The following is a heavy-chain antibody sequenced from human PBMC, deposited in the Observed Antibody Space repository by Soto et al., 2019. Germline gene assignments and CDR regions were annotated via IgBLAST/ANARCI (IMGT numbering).Heavy chain of an antibody. CDR1: GFIFSNFG. Sequence: QVQLVESGGGDVQPGGSLTLSCAASGFIFSNFGMHWVRQAPGKGLEWLAVISYDGNKRYYSDSVKGRFTISRDNSDNTLYLQMNTLKADDTAVYFCAKDRRIAYYYMDVWGRGSTVTVSS. CDR3: AKDRRIAYYYMDV. D-gene: IGHD2-15*01. CDR2: ISYDGNKR. J-gene: IGHJ6*03. V-gene: IGHV3-30*18.